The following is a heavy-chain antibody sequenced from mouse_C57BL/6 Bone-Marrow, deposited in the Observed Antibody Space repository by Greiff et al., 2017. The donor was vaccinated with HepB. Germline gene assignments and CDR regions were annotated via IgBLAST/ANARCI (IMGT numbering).Heavy chain of an antibody. D-gene: IGHD3-2*02. CDR1: GYSFTGYY. V-gene: IGHV1-42*01. J-gene: IGHJ4*01. Sequence: EVQLQQSGPELVKPGASVKISCKASGYSFTGYYLNWVKQSPEKSLEWIGEINPSTGGTTYNQKFKAKATLTVDKSSSTAYMQLKSLTSEDSAVYYCARGDSSGYAMDYWGQGTSVTVSS. CDR3: ARGDSSGYAMDY. CDR2: INPSTGGT.